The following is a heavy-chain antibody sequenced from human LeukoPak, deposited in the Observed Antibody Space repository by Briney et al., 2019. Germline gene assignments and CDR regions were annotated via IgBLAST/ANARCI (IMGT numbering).Heavy chain of an antibody. CDR3: AREIGQGRPLDI. J-gene: IGHJ3*02. Sequence: SETLSLTCNVSCGSISGSYWDWIRQPAGKGLEWIGRIYTSGSTNYNPSLKSRVTMSVDTSKNQFSLNLSSVTAADTAVYHCAREIGQGRPLDIWGQGTMVTVSS. CDR1: CGSISGSY. CDR2: IYTSGST. D-gene: IGHD1-26*01. V-gene: IGHV4-4*07.